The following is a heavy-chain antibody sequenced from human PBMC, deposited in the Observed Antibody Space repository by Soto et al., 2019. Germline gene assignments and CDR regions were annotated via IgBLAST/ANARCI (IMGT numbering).Heavy chain of an antibody. V-gene: IGHV1-69*01. CDR1: GGTLSSSA. CDR3: ASTKYDSSAYYYWYLGL. Sequence: QVHLVQSGAEVRKPGSSVKVSCQASGGTLSSSAVSWVRQAPGQGLEWVGGTIPILGTAHYAQQFQGRVTFTADDSTNTAYMELSSLRSEDTAVYYCASTKYDSSAYYYWYLGLWGRGTLVTVSS. D-gene: IGHD3-22*01. J-gene: IGHJ2*01. CDR2: TIPILGTA.